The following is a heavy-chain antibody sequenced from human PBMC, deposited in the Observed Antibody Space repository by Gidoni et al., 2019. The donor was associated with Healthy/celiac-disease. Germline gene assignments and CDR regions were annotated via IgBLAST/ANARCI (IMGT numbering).Heavy chain of an antibody. CDR3: AGADDNWNDLHTIDY. CDR1: GGSISSYY. D-gene: IGHD1-20*01. CDR2: IYYSGST. Sequence: QVQLQESGPGLVKPSEPLSLTCTVSGGSISSYYWSWIRQPPGKGLEWIGYIYYSGSTNYNPSLKSRVTISVDTSKNQFSLKLSSVTAADTAVYYCAGADDNWNDLHTIDYWGQGTLVTVSS. J-gene: IGHJ4*02. V-gene: IGHV4-59*01.